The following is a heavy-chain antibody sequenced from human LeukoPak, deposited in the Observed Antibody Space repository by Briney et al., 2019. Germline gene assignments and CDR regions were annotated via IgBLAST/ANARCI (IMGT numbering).Heavy chain of an antibody. Sequence: ASEKVSCKGSVYTGTCYDMHWERQAPGQGLEWGGGMNANSGGTNYAQKFQGRVTITTDTSISTAYMELSRLRSDDTAVFYCARAQGYCSSTSCDMSQDYWGQGTLVTVSS. CDR3: ARAQGYCSSTSCDMSQDY. CDR2: MNANSGGT. J-gene: IGHJ4*02. CDR1: VYTGTCYD. D-gene: IGHD2-2*01. V-gene: IGHV1-2*02.